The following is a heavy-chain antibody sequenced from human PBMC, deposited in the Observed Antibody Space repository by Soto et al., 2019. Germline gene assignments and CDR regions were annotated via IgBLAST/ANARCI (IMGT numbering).Heavy chain of an antibody. J-gene: IGHJ6*03. Sequence: SETLSLTCTVSGGSISSSSYYWGWIRQPPGKGLEWIGSIYYSGSTYYNPSLKSRVTISVDTSKNQFSLKLSSVTAADTAVYYCARALRLGYYYYYMDVWGKGTTVTVSS. CDR2: IYYSGST. CDR3: ARALRLGYYYYYMDV. V-gene: IGHV4-39*01. D-gene: IGHD6-19*01. CDR1: GGSISSSSYY.